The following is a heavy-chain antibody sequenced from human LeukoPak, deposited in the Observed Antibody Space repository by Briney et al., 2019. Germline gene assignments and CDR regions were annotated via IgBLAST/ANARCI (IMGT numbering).Heavy chain of an antibody. CDR3: ARRLGLGFGEYSNNWFDP. CDR2: IKHDGSEK. D-gene: IGHD3-10*01. V-gene: IGHV3-7*01. Sequence: GGSLRLSCAASGFTFSSYWMSWVRQAPGKGLEWVANIKHDGSEKYYVDSVKGRFTISGDNAKNSLYLQMNSLRAEDTAVYYCARRLGLGFGEYSNNWFDPWGQGTLVTVSS. J-gene: IGHJ5*02. CDR1: GFTFSSYW.